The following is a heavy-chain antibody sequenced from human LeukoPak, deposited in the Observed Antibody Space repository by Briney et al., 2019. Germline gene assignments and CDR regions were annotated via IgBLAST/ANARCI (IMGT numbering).Heavy chain of an antibody. D-gene: IGHD2-15*01. Sequence: SETLSLTCTVSGGSISSYYWSWIRQPPGKGLEWIGYIFYSGSTNYNPSPKSRVTISVDTSRNQFSLNLNSMTAADTAVYYCARASDAYCSGGSCYPAAFDYWGQGTLVTVSS. CDR2: IFYSGST. J-gene: IGHJ4*02. CDR1: GGSISSYY. CDR3: ARASDAYCSGGSCYPAAFDY. V-gene: IGHV4-59*08.